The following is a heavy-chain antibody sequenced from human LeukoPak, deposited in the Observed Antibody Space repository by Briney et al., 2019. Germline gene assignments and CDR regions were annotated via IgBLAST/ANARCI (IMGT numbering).Heavy chain of an antibody. CDR2: IIPIFGTA. CDR1: GGTFSSYA. Sequence: GASVKVSCKASGGTFSSYAISWVRQAPGQGLEWMGGIIPIFGTANYAQKFQGRVTITADESTSTAYMELSSLRSEDTAAYYCAREVEEYCSGGSCYGAHYWGQGTLVTVPS. D-gene: IGHD2-15*01. V-gene: IGHV1-69*13. CDR3: AREVEEYCSGGSCYGAHY. J-gene: IGHJ4*02.